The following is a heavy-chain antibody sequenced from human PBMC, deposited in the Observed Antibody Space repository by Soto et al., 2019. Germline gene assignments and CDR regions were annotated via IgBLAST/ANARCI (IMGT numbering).Heavy chain of an antibody. CDR2: IIPIFGTA. V-gene: IGHV1-69*13. CDR3: ATAWELGPEERDAFDI. Sequence: GASVKVSCKASVGTYSSYAMSWVRQAHGQGLEWMGGIIPIFGTANYAQKFQGRVTITADESTSTAYMELSSLRSEDTAVYYCATAWELGPEERDAFDIWGQGTMVTVSS. CDR1: VGTYSSYA. J-gene: IGHJ3*02. D-gene: IGHD1-26*01.